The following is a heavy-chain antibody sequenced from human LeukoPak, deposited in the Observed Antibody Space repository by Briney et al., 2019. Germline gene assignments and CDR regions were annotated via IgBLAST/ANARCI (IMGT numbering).Heavy chain of an antibody. Sequence: GGSLRLSCAASGFTFSDYYMSWVRQAPGKGLEWVSVIYSGGSTYYADSVKGRFTISRDNSKNTLYLQMNSLRAEDTAVYYCARDLGGYYHNWGQGTLVTVSS. CDR1: GFTFSDYY. CDR2: IYSGGST. D-gene: IGHD3-22*01. CDR3: ARDLGGYYHN. J-gene: IGHJ4*02. V-gene: IGHV3-53*01.